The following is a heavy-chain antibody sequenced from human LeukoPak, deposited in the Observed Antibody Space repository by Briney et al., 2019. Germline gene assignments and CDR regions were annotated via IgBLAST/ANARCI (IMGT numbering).Heavy chain of an antibody. CDR1: GYTFTVYY. CDR2: INPNSGGT. Sequence: ASVKVSCKASGYTFTVYYMHWVRQAPGQGLEWMGWINPNSGGTNYAQKFQGRVTMTRDTSISTAYMELSRLRSDDTAVYYCARAREDYGGNSNDVAFDIWGQGTMVTVSS. CDR3: ARAREDYGGNSNDVAFDI. V-gene: IGHV1-2*02. D-gene: IGHD4-23*01. J-gene: IGHJ3*02.